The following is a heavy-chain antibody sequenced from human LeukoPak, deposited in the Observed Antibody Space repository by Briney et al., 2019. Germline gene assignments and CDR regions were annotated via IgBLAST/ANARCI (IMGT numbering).Heavy chain of an antibody. J-gene: IGHJ5*02. CDR1: GYTFTSYG. CDR2: ISAYNGNT. Sequence: ASVNVSCKASGYTFTSYGISWVRQAPGQGLEWMGWISAYNGNTNYAQKLQGRVTMTTDTSTSTAYMELRSLRSDDTAVYYCARGVDYYDSSGPNWFDPCGQGTLVTVSS. D-gene: IGHD3-22*01. V-gene: IGHV1-18*01. CDR3: ARGVDYYDSSGPNWFDP.